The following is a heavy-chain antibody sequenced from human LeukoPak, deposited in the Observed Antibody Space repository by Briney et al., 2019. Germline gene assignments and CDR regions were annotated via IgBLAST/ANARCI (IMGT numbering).Heavy chain of an antibody. CDR3: ARKLLTGTAKGNFDH. D-gene: IGHD3-9*01. CDR1: GFTFSSYS. V-gene: IGHV3-21*01. J-gene: IGHJ4*02. CDR2: ISTTSSYI. Sequence: SGGSLRLSCAASGFTFSSYSMNWVRQAPGKGLEWVSSISTTSSYIYYADSVKGRFSISRDNAENSLYLLMNSLRAEDTAVYYCARKLLTGTAKGNFDHWGQGTLVAASS.